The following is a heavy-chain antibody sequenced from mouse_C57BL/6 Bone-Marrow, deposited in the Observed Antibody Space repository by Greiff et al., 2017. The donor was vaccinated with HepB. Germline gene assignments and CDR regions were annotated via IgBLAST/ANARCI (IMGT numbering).Heavy chain of an antibody. J-gene: IGHJ3*01. Sequence: QVHVKQSGAELARPGASVKLSCKASGYTFTSYGISWVKQRTGQGLEWIGEIYPRSGNTYYNEKFKGKATLTADKSSSTAYMELRSLTSEDSAVYFCARSSPGPGFAYWGQGTLVTVSA. CDR2: IYPRSGNT. V-gene: IGHV1-81*01. CDR1: GYTFTSYG. CDR3: ARSSPGPGFAY.